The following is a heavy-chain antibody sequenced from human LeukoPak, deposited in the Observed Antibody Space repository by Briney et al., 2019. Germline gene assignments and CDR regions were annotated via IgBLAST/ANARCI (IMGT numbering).Heavy chain of an antibody. Sequence: ASVKVSCKVSGYTLTELSMHWVRQAPGKGLEWMGGFDPEDGETIYAQKFQGRVTMTEDTSTDTAYMELSSLRSEDTAVYYCATDGLAVRHGNSPENWFDPWGQGTLVTVSS. D-gene: IGHD1/OR15-1a*01. CDR2: FDPEDGET. CDR1: GYTLTELS. V-gene: IGHV1-24*01. J-gene: IGHJ5*02. CDR3: ATDGLAVRHGNSPENWFDP.